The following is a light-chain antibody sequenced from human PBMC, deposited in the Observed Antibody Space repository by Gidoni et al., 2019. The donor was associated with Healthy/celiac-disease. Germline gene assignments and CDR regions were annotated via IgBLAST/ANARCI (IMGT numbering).Light chain of an antibody. V-gene: IGLV2-14*01. J-gene: IGLJ1*01. CDR3: SSYTSSSTYV. Sequence: QSALTQRACGSGSPDESITISCTGTSSDVGGYNYVSWYQQHPGKAPKLMIYDVSNRPSGVSNRFSGSKSGNTASLTISGLQAEDEADYYCSSYTSSSTYVFGTGTKVTVL. CDR1: SSDVGGYNY. CDR2: DVS.